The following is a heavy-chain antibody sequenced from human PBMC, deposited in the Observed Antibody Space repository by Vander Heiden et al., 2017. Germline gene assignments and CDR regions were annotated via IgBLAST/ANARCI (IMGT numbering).Heavy chain of an antibody. Sequence: QVQLVQSGAEVKKPGAPVTVSCKASGYTFTIYYLPWVRQAPGQGLEWMGIINPSGGSTSYAQKFQGRVTMTRDTSTSTVYMELSSLRSEDTAVYYCARARLRSLYNWFDPWGQGTLVTVSS. CDR3: ARARLRSLYNWFDP. CDR2: INPSGGST. CDR1: GYTFTIYY. D-gene: IGHD3-3*01. V-gene: IGHV1-46*01. J-gene: IGHJ5*02.